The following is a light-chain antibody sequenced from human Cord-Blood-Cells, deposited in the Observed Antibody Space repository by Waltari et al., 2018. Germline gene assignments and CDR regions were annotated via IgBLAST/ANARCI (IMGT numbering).Light chain of an antibody. CDR2: WAS. CDR1: QSVLYSSNNKNY. J-gene: IGKJ4*01. V-gene: IGKV4-1*01. Sequence: DIVMTQSPDSLAVSLGERATINCKSSQSVLYSSNNKNYLACYPQKPGQTPKLLIYWASTRESGVPDRFSGSGSGTDFTLTISSLQAEDVAVYYCQQYYSTPPLTFGGGTKVEIK. CDR3: QQYYSTPPLT.